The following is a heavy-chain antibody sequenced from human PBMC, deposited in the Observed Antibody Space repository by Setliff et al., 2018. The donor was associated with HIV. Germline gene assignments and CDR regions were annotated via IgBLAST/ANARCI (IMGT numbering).Heavy chain of an antibody. J-gene: IGHJ6*03. D-gene: IGHD1-7*01. V-gene: IGHV4-59*08. CDR3: ARGDGTKYYYYYYMDV. CDR1: GDSIITYY. Sequence: SETLSLTCTVSGDSIITYYWTWIRQPPGKGLEWIGYIHHSGSSDYTPSLRSRVTMSVDTSKNQFSLNLSSVTAADTAVYYCARGDGTKYYYYYYMDVWGKGTTVTVSS. CDR2: IHHSGSS.